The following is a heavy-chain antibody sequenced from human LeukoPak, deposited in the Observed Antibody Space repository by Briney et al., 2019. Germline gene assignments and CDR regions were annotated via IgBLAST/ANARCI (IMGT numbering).Heavy chain of an antibody. Sequence: GGSLRLSCAASGFTFSSYSMNWVRQAPGKGLEWVSYISSSSSTIYYADSGKGRFTISRDNAKNSLYLQMNSLRAEDTAVYYCARARGLLDYWGQGTLVTVSS. V-gene: IGHV3-48*01. CDR2: ISSSSSTI. CDR3: ARARGLLDY. CDR1: GFTFSSYS. J-gene: IGHJ4*02. D-gene: IGHD2-15*01.